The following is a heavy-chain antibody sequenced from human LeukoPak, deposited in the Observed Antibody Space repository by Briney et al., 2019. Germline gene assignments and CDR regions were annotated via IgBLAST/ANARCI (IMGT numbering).Heavy chain of an antibody. V-gene: IGHV3-7*03. CDR1: GFTFSNYW. CDR2: IKQEGSEK. Sequence: PGGSLRLSCAASGFTFSNYWMSWVRQAPGKGLEWVANIKQEGSEKYHVDSVKGRFTISRDNAKNSLYLQMNSLRAVDTAVYFCARVSSGYYLDYWGQGTLVTVSS. J-gene: IGHJ4*02. CDR3: ARVSSGYYLDY. D-gene: IGHD3-22*01.